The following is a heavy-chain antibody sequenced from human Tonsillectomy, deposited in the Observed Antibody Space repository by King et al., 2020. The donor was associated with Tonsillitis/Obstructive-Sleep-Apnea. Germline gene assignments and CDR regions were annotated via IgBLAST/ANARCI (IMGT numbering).Heavy chain of an antibody. D-gene: IGHD3-10*01. J-gene: IGHJ6*03. CDR3: ARGSGSDYYYYMDV. Sequence: VQLVESGGGVVQPGRSLRLSCAASGFTFSSYAIDWVRQAPGKGLEWVAVISYDGSNKYHAESVKGRFTISRDNSKNTLYLQMNSLRAEDTAVYYCARGSGSDYYYYMDVWGKGTTVTVSS. V-gene: IGHV3-30*01. CDR2: ISYDGSNK. CDR1: GFTFSSYA.